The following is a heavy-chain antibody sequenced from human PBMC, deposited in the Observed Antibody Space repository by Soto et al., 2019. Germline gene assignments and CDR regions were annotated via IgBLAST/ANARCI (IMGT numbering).Heavy chain of an antibody. V-gene: IGHV5-51*01. Sequence: GESLKISCKGSGYSFTSYWIGWVRQMPGKGLEWMGIIYPGDSDTRYSPSFQGQVTISADKSISTAYLQWSSLKASDTAMYYCARRPEVLGFKPGDAFDICGQVTMVTVSS. CDR3: ARRPEVLGFKPGDAFDI. CDR1: GYSFTSYW. D-gene: IGHD3-3*02. CDR2: IYPGDSDT. J-gene: IGHJ3*02.